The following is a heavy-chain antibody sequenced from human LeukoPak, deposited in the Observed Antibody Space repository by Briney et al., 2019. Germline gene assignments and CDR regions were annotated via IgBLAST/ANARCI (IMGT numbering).Heavy chain of an antibody. CDR1: GFTFSDYY. V-gene: IGHV3-11*01. D-gene: IGHD1-26*01. J-gene: IGHJ4*02. Sequence: GGSLRLSCAASGFTFSDYYMSWIRQAPGKGLEWVSYISSSGSTIYYADSVEGRFTISRDNAKNSLYLQMNSLRAEDTAVYYCAKGSYLTPFDYWGQGTLVTVSS. CDR3: AKGSYLTPFDY. CDR2: ISSSGSTI.